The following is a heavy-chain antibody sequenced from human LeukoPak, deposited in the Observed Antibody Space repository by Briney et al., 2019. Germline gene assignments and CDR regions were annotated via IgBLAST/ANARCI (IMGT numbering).Heavy chain of an antibody. CDR2: IIPIFGTA. Sequence: SVKVSCKASGGTLSSYAISWVRQAPGQGLEWMGGIIPIFGTANYAQKFQGRVTITTDESTSTAYMELSSLRSEDTAVYYCATTGSGWSSRGYNWFDPWGQGNLVTVSS. V-gene: IGHV1-69*05. D-gene: IGHD6-19*01. CDR1: GGTLSSYA. J-gene: IGHJ5*02. CDR3: ATTGSGWSSRGYNWFDP.